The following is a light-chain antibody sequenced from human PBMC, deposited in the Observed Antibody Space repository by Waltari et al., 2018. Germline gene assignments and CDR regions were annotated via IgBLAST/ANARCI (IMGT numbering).Light chain of an antibody. CDR3: STWDDSLNAWV. CDR1: SSNIGKNG. V-gene: IGLV1-36*01. J-gene: IGLJ3*02. Sequence: QSVLTQPPSVSEAPRQRVTISCSGRSSNIGKNGVNWYQHLPGEAPNLLIFFAYPLPSGVSDRFSGSKSGTSASLAISGLQPQDEADYYCSTWDDSLNAWVFGGGTKLTVL. CDR2: FAY.